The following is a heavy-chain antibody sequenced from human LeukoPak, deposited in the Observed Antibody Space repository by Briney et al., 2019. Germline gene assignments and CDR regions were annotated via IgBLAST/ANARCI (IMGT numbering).Heavy chain of an antibody. V-gene: IGHV3-49*03. Sequence: GGSLRLSCTASGFTFGDYAMSWFRQAPGKGLEWVGFIRSKAYGGTTEYAASVKGRFTISRDDSKSIAYLQMNSLKTEDTAVYYCTRFPGYCSSTSCSEAPGFDYWGQGTLVTVSS. J-gene: IGHJ4*02. D-gene: IGHD2-2*01. CDR2: IRSKAYGGTT. CDR1: GFTFGDYA. CDR3: TRFPGYCSSTSCSEAPGFDY.